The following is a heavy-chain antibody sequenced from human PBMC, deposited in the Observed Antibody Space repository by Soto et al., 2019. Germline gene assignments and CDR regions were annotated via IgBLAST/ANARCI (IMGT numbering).Heavy chain of an antibody. CDR3: ARGMYILNYGWSEWSDP. CDR1: GDSVCSNSAA. CDR2: TYYRSKWYN. V-gene: IGHV6-1*01. D-gene: IGHD1-7*01. Sequence: SQTLSLTCAISGDSVCSNSAAWNWIRQSPSRGLEWLGRTYYRSKWYNDYAVSVKSRITINPDTSKNQFSLQLNSVTPEDTAVYYCARGMYILNYGWSEWSDPWDPGTL. J-gene: IGHJ5*02.